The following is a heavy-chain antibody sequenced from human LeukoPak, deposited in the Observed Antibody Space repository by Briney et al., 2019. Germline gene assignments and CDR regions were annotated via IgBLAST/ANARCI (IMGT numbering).Heavy chain of an antibody. Sequence: GGSLRLSCAASGFTFSSYSMNWVRQAPGKGLEWVSSISSSSSYIYYADSVKGRFTISRDNAKNSLYLQMNSLRAEDTAVYYCARAASITMVRGHMGDYFDYWGQGTLVTVSS. CDR1: GFTFSSYS. V-gene: IGHV3-21*04. J-gene: IGHJ4*02. CDR2: ISSSSSYI. D-gene: IGHD3-10*01. CDR3: ARAASITMVRGHMGDYFDY.